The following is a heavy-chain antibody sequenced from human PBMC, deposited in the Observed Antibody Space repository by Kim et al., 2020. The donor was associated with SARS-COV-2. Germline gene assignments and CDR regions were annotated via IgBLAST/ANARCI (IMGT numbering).Heavy chain of an antibody. CDR2: IYYSGNT. J-gene: IGHJ4*02. Sequence: SETLSLNCAISSDSMSSYYWSWIRQLPGRGLEWIGYIYYSGNTDYNPSLKSRVSISWDTSKCHFSLDVTSLTTADTAFYYCARSEGRGSWRQFDHWGQGILVTVSS. CDR3: ARSEGRGSWRQFDH. D-gene: IGHD6-19*01. CDR1: SDSMSSYY. V-gene: IGHV4-59*08.